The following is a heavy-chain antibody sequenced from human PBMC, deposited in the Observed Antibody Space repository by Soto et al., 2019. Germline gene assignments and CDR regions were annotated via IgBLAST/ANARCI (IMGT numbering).Heavy chain of an antibody. Sequence: EVQLVESGGXXVQPGGSLRLSCAASGFSFSSYWMNWVRQAPGKGPEWVVNIKQDGSEKYYVDSVKGRFTISRDNAKNSLYLQMNSLRDEDTAMYYCARGMLIAANWFDPWGQGTLVTVSS. V-gene: IGHV3-7*01. D-gene: IGHD2-15*01. CDR3: ARGMLIAANWFDP. CDR1: GFSFSSYW. J-gene: IGHJ5*02. CDR2: IKQDGSEK.